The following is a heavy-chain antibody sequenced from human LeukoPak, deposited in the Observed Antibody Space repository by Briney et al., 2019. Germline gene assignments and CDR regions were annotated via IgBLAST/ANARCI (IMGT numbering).Heavy chain of an antibody. Sequence: GGSLRLSCAASGFTFSSYSMNWVRQAPGKGLEWVSSISSSSSYIYYADSVKGRFTISRDNAKNSLYLQMNSLRAEDTAVYYCARAAITMVRGVMGDAFDIWGQGTMVTVSS. CDR2: ISSSSSYI. J-gene: IGHJ3*02. V-gene: IGHV3-21*01. CDR1: GFTFSSYS. CDR3: ARAAITMVRGVMGDAFDI. D-gene: IGHD3-10*01.